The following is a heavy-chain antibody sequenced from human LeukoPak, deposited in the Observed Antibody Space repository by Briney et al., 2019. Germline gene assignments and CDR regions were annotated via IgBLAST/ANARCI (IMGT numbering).Heavy chain of an antibody. Sequence: SETLSLTCTVSGSSISSYYWTWIRQPPGKGLEWIGYIHYSGSSRSHPSLNSRVTMSVDTSRSQFSLKLTSVTAADTAVYYCARGRRTAVVTDFDYWGQGILVTASS. J-gene: IGHJ4*02. CDR1: GSSISSYY. CDR3: ARGRRTAVVTDFDY. CDR2: IHYSGSS. D-gene: IGHD2-21*02. V-gene: IGHV4-59*01.